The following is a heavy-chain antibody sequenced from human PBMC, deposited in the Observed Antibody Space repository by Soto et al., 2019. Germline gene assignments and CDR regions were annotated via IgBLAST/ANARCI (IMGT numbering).Heavy chain of an antibody. Sequence: GESLKISCAASGFTFSSYAMSWVRQAPGKGLEWVSAISGSGGSTYYADSVKGRFTISRDNSKNTLYLQMNSLRAEDTAVYYCAKVVGAPPDYFDYWGQGTLVTVSS. CDR1: GFTFSSYA. J-gene: IGHJ4*02. CDR3: AKVVGAPPDYFDY. D-gene: IGHD1-26*01. CDR2: ISGSGGST. V-gene: IGHV3-23*01.